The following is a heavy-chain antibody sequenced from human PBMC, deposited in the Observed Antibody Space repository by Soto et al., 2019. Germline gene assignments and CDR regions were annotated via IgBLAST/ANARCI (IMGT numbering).Heavy chain of an antibody. V-gene: IGHV3-30*18. CDR3: AKVQGPSYPLDY. D-gene: IGHD2-2*01. Sequence: GGSLRLSCAASGFTFSSYGMHWVRQAPGKGLEWVAVISYDGSNKYYADSVKGRFTISRDNSKNTLYLQMNSLRAEDTAVYYCAKVQGPSYPLDYWGQGTLVTVSS. J-gene: IGHJ4*02. CDR2: ISYDGSNK. CDR1: GFTFSSYG.